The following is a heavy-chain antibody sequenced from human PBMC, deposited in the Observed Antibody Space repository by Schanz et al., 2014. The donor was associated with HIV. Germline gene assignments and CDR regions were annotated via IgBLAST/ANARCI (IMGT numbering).Heavy chain of an antibody. J-gene: IGHJ4*02. CDR1: GFTFSKYG. D-gene: IGHD2-15*01. CDR2: ISYDGNYK. Sequence: QVQLVESGGGVVQPGKSLRLSCAASGFTFSKYGMHWVRQGPGKGLEWVAVISYDGNYKIYSESVKGRFTISRDNSKNTLYLHMSSLRRDDTAVYYCAKDRGYCDGSGCYWGDYWGQGTLVTVSS. V-gene: IGHV3-30*18. CDR3: AKDRGYCDGSGCYWGDY.